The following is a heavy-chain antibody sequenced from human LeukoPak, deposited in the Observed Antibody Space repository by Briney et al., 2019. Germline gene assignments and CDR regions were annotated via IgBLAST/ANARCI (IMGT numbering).Heavy chain of an antibody. CDR1: GFTFSTYY. D-gene: IGHD2-2*01. J-gene: IGHJ4*02. CDR2: IYSGGST. Sequence: PGGSLRLSCAASGFTFSTYYMTWVRQAPGKGLGCVSVIYSGGSTYYADSVKGRFTVSRDNSKNTLYLQMNSLRAEDTAMYYCARGLGYCTSTTCLLPFDYWGQGTLVTVSS. CDR3: ARGLGYCTSTTCLLPFDY. V-gene: IGHV3-53*01.